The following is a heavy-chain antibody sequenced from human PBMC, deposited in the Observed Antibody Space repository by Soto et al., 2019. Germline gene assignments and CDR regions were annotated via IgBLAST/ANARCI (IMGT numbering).Heavy chain of an antibody. V-gene: IGHV4-59*08. J-gene: IGHJ4*02. Sequence: SETLSLTCTVSGGSISSYYWSWIRQPPGKGLEWIGYIYYSGSTNYNPSLKSRVTISVDTSKNQFSLKLSSVTAADTAVYYCARQGLEWELPDYWGQGTLVTVSS. CDR2: IYYSGST. CDR1: GGSISSYY. CDR3: ARQGLEWELPDY. D-gene: IGHD1-26*01.